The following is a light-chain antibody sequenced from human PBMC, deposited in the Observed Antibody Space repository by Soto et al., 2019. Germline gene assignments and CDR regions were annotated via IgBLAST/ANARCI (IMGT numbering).Light chain of an antibody. CDR3: QKYNSAPRT. J-gene: IGKJ1*01. CDR1: QGISNY. V-gene: IGKV1-27*01. CDR2: AAS. Sequence: DIQMTQSPSSLSASVGDRVTITCRASQGISNYLAWYQQKPGKVPKLLIYAASTLQSGVPSRFSGSGSGTDFTLTISSLXXEXXXXYYCQKYNSAPRTFGQGTKVXIK.